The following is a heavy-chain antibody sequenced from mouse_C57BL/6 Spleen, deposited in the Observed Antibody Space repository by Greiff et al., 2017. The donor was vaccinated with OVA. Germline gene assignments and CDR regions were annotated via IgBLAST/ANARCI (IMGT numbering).Heavy chain of an antibody. CDR1: GYAFSSSW. V-gene: IGHV1-82*01. D-gene: IGHD1-1*01. CDR3: AMPPAVVEGFDY. Sequence: QVQLQQSGPELVKPGASVKISCKASGYAFSSSWMNWVKQRPGKGLEWIGRIYPGDGDTNYNGKFKGKATLTADKSSSTAYMQLSSLTSEDSAVYCCAMPPAVVEGFDYWGQGTTLTVSS. J-gene: IGHJ2*01. CDR2: IYPGDGDT.